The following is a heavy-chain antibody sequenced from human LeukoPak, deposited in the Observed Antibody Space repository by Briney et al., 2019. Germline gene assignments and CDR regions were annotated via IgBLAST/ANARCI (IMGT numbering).Heavy chain of an antibody. Sequence: PSETLSLTCTVSGGSISSSSYYWGWIRQPPGKGLEWIGSIYYSGSTYYNPSLKSRVTISVDTSKNQFSLKLSSVTAADTAVYYCARPGGRNWFDPWGQGTLVTVSS. CDR1: GGSISSSSYY. CDR3: ARPGGRNWFDP. J-gene: IGHJ5*02. V-gene: IGHV4-39*07. CDR2: IYYSGST. D-gene: IGHD3-10*01.